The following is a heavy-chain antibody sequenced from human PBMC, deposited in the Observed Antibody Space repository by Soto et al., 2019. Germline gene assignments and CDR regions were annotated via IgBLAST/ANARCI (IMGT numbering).Heavy chain of an antibody. D-gene: IGHD6-19*01. J-gene: IGHJ4*02. CDR1: GFTFSDSC. Sequence: GGSLRLSCAVSGFTFSDSCMSWIRQAPGKGLEWISYINSRGNTIYYADSVKGRFTISRDNAKNSLYLQMNSLRAEDTAVYYCARDNQWPVHFDSWGQGTLVTVSS. CDR3: ARDNQWPVHFDS. CDR2: INSRGNTI. V-gene: IGHV3-11*01.